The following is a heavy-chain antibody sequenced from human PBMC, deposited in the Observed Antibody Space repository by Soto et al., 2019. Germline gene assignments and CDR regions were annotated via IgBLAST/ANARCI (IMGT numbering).Heavy chain of an antibody. CDR2: IIPIFGTA. Sequence: QVQLVQSGAEVKKPGSSVKVSCKASGGTFSSYAISWVRQAPGQGLEWMGGIIPIFGTANYAQKFQGRVTITADESTSTAYMELSSLRSEDTAVYYCARDYVRGGLNARHYGMDVWGQGTTVTVSS. CDR3: ARDYVRGGLNARHYGMDV. J-gene: IGHJ6*02. D-gene: IGHD3-10*01. V-gene: IGHV1-69*01. CDR1: GGTFSSYA.